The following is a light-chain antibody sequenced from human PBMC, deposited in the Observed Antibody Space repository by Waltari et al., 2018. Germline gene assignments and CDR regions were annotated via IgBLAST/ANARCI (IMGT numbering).Light chain of an antibody. V-gene: IGLV7-46*01. Sequence: QAVVTQEPSVTVSPGGTVTLTCASSTGPVTSGRTPCWIQQKPGQPPRILISRTSDKKSWTPARFSGSSIGAKAALTLSGALPEDEADYYCLLSYSGTFYVFGTGTKVTVL. CDR3: LLSYSGTFYV. J-gene: IGLJ1*01. CDR2: RTS. CDR1: TGPVTSGRT.